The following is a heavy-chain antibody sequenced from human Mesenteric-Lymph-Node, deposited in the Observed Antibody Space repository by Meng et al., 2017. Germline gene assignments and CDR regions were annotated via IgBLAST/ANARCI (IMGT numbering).Heavy chain of an antibody. V-gene: IGHV3-23*01. CDR2: TSGSGDNT. CDR3: ARARTVAGTYYYYGMDV. J-gene: IGHJ6*02. Sequence: GESLKISCAASGFTFSSYAMSWVRQAPGKGLEWVSATSGSGDNTYYADSVKGRFTISRDNSKNTLYLQMNSLRAEDTAVYYCARARTVAGTYYYYGMDVWGQGTTVTVSS. CDR1: GFTFSSYA. D-gene: IGHD6-19*01.